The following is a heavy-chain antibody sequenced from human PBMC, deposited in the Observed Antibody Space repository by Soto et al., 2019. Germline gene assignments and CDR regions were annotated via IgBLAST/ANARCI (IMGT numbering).Heavy chain of an antibody. CDR2: IIPIFGTA. D-gene: IGHD6-6*01. CDR1: GGTFSSYA. Sequence: ASVKVSCKASGGTFSSYAISWVRQAPGQGLEWMGGIIPIFGTANYAQKFQGRVTITADESTSTAYMELSSLRSEDTAVYYCARSSIAARSYCHYYCMDVCGPGTTVTVS. V-gene: IGHV1-69*13. CDR3: ARSSIAARSYCHYYCMDV. J-gene: IGHJ6*02.